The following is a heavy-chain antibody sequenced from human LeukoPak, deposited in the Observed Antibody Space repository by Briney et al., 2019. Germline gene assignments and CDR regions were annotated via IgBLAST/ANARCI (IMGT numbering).Heavy chain of an antibody. V-gene: IGHV3-33*01. J-gene: IGHJ4*02. CDR3: ARDVGSSGWYGGYYFDY. CDR2: IWYDGSNK. CDR1: GFTFSSYG. Sequence: PGRSLRLSCAASGFTFSSYGMNWVRQAPGKGLEWVAVIWYDGSNKYYADSVKGRFTISRDNSKNTLYLQMNSLRAEDTAVYYCARDVGSSGWYGGYYFDYWGQGTLVTVSS. D-gene: IGHD6-19*01.